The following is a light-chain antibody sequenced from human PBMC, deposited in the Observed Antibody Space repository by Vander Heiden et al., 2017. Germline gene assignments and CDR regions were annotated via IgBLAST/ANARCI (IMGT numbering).Light chain of an antibody. CDR3: QSSDSSRSPV. Sequence: SYQLPQPPSVSASAAPTARVSGSGDALQKLLGYWYRVKPGPAPVLVIYKDYERPSGIPVRFSCSSSGTTVTLTISGVQTEDEAQYYCQSSDSSRSPVFGGGTKLTVL. V-gene: IGLV3-25*03. CDR2: KDY. CDR1: ALQKLL. J-gene: IGLJ2*01.